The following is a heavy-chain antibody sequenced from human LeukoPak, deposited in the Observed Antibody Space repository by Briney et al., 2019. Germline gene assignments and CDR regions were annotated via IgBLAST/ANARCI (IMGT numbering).Heavy chain of an antibody. CDR2: INPNSGGT. V-gene: IGHV1-2*02. CDR3: ARDYYDSSGYYPLFFDY. CDR1: GYTSTGYY. J-gene: IGHJ4*02. D-gene: IGHD3-22*01. Sequence: ASVKVSCKASGYTSTGYYMHWVRQAPGQGLEWMGWINPNSGGTNYAQKFQGRVTMTRDTSISTAYMELSRLRSDDTAVYYCARDYYDSSGYYPLFFDYWGQGTLVTVSS.